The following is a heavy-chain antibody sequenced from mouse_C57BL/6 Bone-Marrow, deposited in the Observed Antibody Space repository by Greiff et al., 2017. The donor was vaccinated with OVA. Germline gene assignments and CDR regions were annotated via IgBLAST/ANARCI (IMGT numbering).Heavy chain of an antibody. CDR1: GFTFSDYG. D-gene: IGHD1-1*01. J-gene: IGHJ2*01. V-gene: IGHV5-17*01. CDR3: ARYGRLDY. Sequence: EVKLMESGGGLVKPGGSLKLSCAASGFTFSDYGMHWVRQAPEKGPEWVAYISSGSSTIYYADTVKGRFTISRDNAKNTLFLQMTSLRSEDTAMYYCARYGRLDYWGQGTTLTVSS. CDR2: ISSGSSTI.